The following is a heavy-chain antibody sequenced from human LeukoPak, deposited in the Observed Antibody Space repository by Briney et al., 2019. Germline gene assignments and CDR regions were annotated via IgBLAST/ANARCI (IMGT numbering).Heavy chain of an antibody. D-gene: IGHD6-13*01. V-gene: IGHV4-39*07. CDR1: GGSISSSTYY. J-gene: IGHJ6*03. Sequence: SETLSLTCIISGGSISSSTYYWGWIRQSPGKGLEWIGTIYYNGNTYYNPSLQSRVTISVDTSKNQFSLKLSSVTAADTAVYYCAREDPGYSSSWYVLYYYYYMDVWGKGTTVTVSS. CDR2: IYYNGNT. CDR3: AREDPGYSSSWYVLYYYYYMDV.